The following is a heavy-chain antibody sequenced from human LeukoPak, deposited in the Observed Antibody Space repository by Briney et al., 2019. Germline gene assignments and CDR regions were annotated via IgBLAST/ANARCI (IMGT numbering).Heavy chain of an antibody. J-gene: IGHJ4*02. CDR2: INQDGSEE. D-gene: IGHD5-12*01. Sequence: GGSLRLSCAASGFTFSNYWMTWVRQAPGKGLEWVAHINQDGSEEHYMDSVKARFTISRDNAKNSLSPQMNSLRAEDTAVYYCVRDGGVSGYDLLDYWGQGTLVTVSS. V-gene: IGHV3-7*01. CDR3: VRDGGVSGYDLLDY. CDR1: GFTFSNYW.